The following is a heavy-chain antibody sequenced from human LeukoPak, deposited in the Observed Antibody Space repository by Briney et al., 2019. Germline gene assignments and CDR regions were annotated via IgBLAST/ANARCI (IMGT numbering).Heavy chain of an antibody. CDR3: ARAKLLWFGELRFNNWFDP. V-gene: IGHV4-34*01. J-gene: IGHJ5*02. Sequence: SETLSLTCAVYGGSFSGYYWSWIRQPPGKGLEWIGEINHSGSTNYNPSLKSRVTISVDTSKNQFSLKLSSVTAADTAVYYCARAKLLWFGELRFNNWFDPWSQGTLVTVSS. D-gene: IGHD3-10*01. CDR1: GGSFSGYY. CDR2: INHSGST.